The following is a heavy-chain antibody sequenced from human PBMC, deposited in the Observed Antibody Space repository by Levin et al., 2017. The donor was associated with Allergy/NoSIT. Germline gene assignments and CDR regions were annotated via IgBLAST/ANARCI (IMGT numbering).Heavy chain of an antibody. CDR1: GFTFSNYW. CDR2: VNGDGSST. J-gene: IGHJ4*02. D-gene: IGHD1-26*01. Sequence: GESLKISCAASGFTFSNYWMQWVRQAPGKGLVWVSRVNGDGSSTSYADSVKGRFTISRDNTKNTLSLQMNSLGAEDTAVYYCARGYSGNYRIDYWGQGTLVTVSS. CDR3: ARGYSGNYRIDY. V-gene: IGHV3-74*01.